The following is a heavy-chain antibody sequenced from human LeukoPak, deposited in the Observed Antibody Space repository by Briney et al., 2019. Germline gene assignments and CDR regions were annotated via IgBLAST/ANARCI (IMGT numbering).Heavy chain of an antibody. CDR1: GYTLTELS. Sequence: ASVKVSCKVSGYTLTELSMHWVRQAPGKGLEWMGGFDPEDGETIYAQKFQGRVTMTEDTSTDTAYMELSSLRSEDTAVYYCATFHKQWLANWFDPWGQGTLVTVSS. D-gene: IGHD6-19*01. V-gene: IGHV1-24*01. J-gene: IGHJ5*02. CDR3: ATFHKQWLANWFDP. CDR2: FDPEDGET.